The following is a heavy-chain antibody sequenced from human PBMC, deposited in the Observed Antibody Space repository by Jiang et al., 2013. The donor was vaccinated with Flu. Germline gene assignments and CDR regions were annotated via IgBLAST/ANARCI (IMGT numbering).Heavy chain of an antibody. CDR3: AKITIFGVVPYYFDY. V-gene: IGHV3-66*01. D-gene: IGHD3-3*01. CDR2: IYSGGST. CDR1: GFTVSSNY. J-gene: IGHJ4*02. Sequence: SCAASGFTVSSNYMSWVRQAPGKGLEWVSVIYSGGSTYYADSVKGRFTISRDNSKNTLYLQMNSLRAEDTAVYYCAKITIFGVVPYYFDYWGQGTLVTVSS.